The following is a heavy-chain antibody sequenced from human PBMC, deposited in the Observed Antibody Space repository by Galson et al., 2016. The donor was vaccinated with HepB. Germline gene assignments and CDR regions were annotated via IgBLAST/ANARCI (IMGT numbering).Heavy chain of an antibody. V-gene: IGHV3-23*01. D-gene: IGHD4-17*01. Sequence: GKGLEWVSAISGIGASTYYADFVKGRFTGSRDNSKNTLYLQMNSLRAEDTAVYYCAHRGDYVRAFYMWGQGTMVTVSS. CDR3: AHRGDYVRAFYM. J-gene: IGHJ3*02. CDR2: ISGIGAST.